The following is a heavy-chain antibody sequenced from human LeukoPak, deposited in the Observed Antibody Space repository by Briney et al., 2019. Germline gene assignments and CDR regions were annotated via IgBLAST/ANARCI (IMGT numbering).Heavy chain of an antibody. Sequence: PSETLSLTCTVSGGPISSYYWSWIRQPAGKGLEWIGRIYTSGSTNYNPSLKSRVTMSVDTSKNQFSLKLSSVTAADTAVYYCAREYCTNGVCRPYYYYMDVWGKGTTVTVSS. CDR3: AREYCTNGVCRPYYYYMDV. J-gene: IGHJ6*03. D-gene: IGHD2-8*01. V-gene: IGHV4-4*07. CDR1: GGPISSYY. CDR2: IYTSGST.